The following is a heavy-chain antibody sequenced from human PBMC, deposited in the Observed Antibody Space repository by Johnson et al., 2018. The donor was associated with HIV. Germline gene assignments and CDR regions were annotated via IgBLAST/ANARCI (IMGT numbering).Heavy chain of an antibody. V-gene: IGHV3-30*03. CDR3: ARDQGSGWPTNAFDI. CDR1: GFTFSSYG. Sequence: QVQLVESGGGLVQPGRSLRLSCAASGFTFSSYGMHWVRQAPGKGLEWVAVISYDGSNKYYADSVKGRFTISRDNSKNTLYLQMNSLRAEDTAVYYCARDQGSGWPTNAFDIWGQGTVVTVSS. D-gene: IGHD6-19*01. CDR2: ISYDGSNK. J-gene: IGHJ3*02.